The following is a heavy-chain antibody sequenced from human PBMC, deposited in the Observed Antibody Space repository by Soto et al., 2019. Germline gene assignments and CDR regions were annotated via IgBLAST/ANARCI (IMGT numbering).Heavy chain of an antibody. CDR2: IKSDGSST. D-gene: IGHD3-10*01. CDR1: GFTFSTFW. Sequence: EMQLVESGGGLVQPGGSLRLSCAASGFTFSTFWMHWVRQAPGKGLMWVSRIKSDGSSTSNADPVKGRFTISRDNAKNTLYLQMNSLRGEDTAVYYCVRDRDTYGSGMMDVWGLGTTVTVSS. CDR3: VRDRDTYGSGMMDV. V-gene: IGHV3-74*01. J-gene: IGHJ6*02.